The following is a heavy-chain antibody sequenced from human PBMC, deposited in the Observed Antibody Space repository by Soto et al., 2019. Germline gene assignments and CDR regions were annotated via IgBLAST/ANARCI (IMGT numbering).Heavy chain of an antibody. CDR1: GFTFSNYG. D-gene: IGHD3-10*01. V-gene: IGHV3-33*01. J-gene: IGHJ6*02. CDR3: ARDDEYSGNGMDV. Sequence: QVQLVESGGGVVQPGRSLRLSCAASGFTFSNYGMHWVRQAPGKGLEWVAVILNDGSNRYHADSVKDRFTISRDNSKNMLYLKMNSLRAEDTAVYYCARDDEYSGNGMDVWGQGTTVTVS. CDR2: ILNDGSNR.